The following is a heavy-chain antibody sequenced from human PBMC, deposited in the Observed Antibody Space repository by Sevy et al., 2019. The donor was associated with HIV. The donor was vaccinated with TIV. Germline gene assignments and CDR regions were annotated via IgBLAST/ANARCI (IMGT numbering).Heavy chain of an antibody. Sequence: SETLSLTCAVYGGSFSGYYWSWIRQPPGKGLEWIGEINHSGSTNYNPSLKSRVTISVDTSKNQFSLKLSSVTAADTAVYYCARGERGLDGGNYYMDVWGKGTTVTVSS. CDR3: ARGERGLDGGNYYMDV. J-gene: IGHJ6*03. V-gene: IGHV4-34*01. D-gene: IGHD1-1*01. CDR1: GGSFSGYY. CDR2: INHSGST.